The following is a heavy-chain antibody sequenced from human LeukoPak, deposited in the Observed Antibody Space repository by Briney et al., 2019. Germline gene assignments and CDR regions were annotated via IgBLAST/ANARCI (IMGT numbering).Heavy chain of an antibody. CDR3: ARGLSGSFLGFGY. CDR1: GASISSTNW. Sequence: PSGTLSLTCAVSGASISSTNWWSWIRQPPGKGLEWIGEIYHSGSTNYNPSLKSRVTISVDKSKNQFSLKLSSVTAADTAVYYCARGLSGSFLGFGYWGQGTLVTVSS. V-gene: IGHV4-4*02. J-gene: IGHJ4*02. CDR2: IYHSGST. D-gene: IGHD1-26*01.